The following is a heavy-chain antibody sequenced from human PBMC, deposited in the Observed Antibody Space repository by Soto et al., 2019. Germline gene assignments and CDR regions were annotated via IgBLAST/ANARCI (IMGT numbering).Heavy chain of an antibody. Sequence: QVQLVPSGAEVQKPGSSVKVSCKASGGVFRNYAINWVRQSPGQGLEWMGGIIPVFGTADYPQKFQGRVTITADESTTTAYMELTSLKTEDTAVYFCARDRWGSYSFDSWGQGTLVTVAS. J-gene: IGHJ5*01. CDR1: GGVFRNYA. V-gene: IGHV1-69*01. D-gene: IGHD1-26*01. CDR2: IIPVFGTA. CDR3: ARDRWGSYSFDS.